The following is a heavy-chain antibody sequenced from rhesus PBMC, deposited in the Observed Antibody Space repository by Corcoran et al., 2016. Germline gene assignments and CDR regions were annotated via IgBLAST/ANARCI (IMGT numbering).Heavy chain of an antibody. CDR1: VASISRNY. D-gene: IGHD6-43*01. CDR3: ASYPRIAAARYCFDY. Sequence: QVQLQESGTGLVKPSETLPLTCAVSVASISRNYWSCIRHPPWKGLGGVGDIYGGSGGTTYNTSLKSRVTISRDTSKTQFSLKLSSVTAADTAVYYCASYPRIAAARYCFDYWGQGVLVTVSS. J-gene: IGHJ4*01. CDR2: IYGGSGGT. V-gene: IGHV4-147*01.